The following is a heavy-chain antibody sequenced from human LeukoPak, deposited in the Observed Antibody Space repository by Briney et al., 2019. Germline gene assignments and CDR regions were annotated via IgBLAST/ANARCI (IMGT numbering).Heavy chain of an antibody. J-gene: IGHJ6*03. CDR2: IYYSGST. V-gene: IGHV4-59*01. D-gene: IGHD1/OR15-1a*01. Sequence: PSETLSLTCTVSGGSISSYYWSWIRQPPGKGLEWIGYIYYSGSTNYNPSLKSRVTISVDTSKNPFSLKLSSVTAADTAVYYCARVTVTQQTYYYYMDVWGKGTTVTVSS. CDR3: ARVTVTQQTYYYYMDV. CDR1: GGSISSYY.